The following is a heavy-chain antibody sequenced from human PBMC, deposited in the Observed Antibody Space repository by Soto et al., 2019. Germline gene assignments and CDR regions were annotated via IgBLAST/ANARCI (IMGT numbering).Heavy chain of an antibody. J-gene: IGHJ4*02. CDR3: ARDLNLGSFDY. CDR2: ISSSSSTI. CDR1: GFTFSSYS. V-gene: IGHV3-48*01. Sequence: EVQLVESGGGLVQPGGSLGLSCAASGFTFSSYSMNWVRQAPGKGLEWVSYISSSSSTIYYADSVKGRFTISRDNAKNSLYLQMNSLRAEDTAVYYCARDLNLGSFDYWGQGTLVTVSS.